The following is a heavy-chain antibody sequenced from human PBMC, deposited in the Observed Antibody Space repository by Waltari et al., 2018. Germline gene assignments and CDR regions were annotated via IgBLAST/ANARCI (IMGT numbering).Heavy chain of an antibody. CDR1: GYTFTGYY. CDR3: ATAFAYCGGDCYHGGFDP. Sequence: QVQLVQSGAEVKKPGASVKVSCKASGYTFTGYYMHWVRQAPGQGLEWMGWINPNSGGTNYAQKFQGRVTMTRDTSISTAYMELSRLRSDDTAVYYCATAFAYCGGDCYHGGFDPWGQGTLVTVSS. J-gene: IGHJ5*02. V-gene: IGHV1-2*02. D-gene: IGHD2-21*01. CDR2: INPNSGGT.